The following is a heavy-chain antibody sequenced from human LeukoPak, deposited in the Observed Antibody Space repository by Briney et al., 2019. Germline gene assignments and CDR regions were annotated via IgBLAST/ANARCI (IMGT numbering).Heavy chain of an antibody. CDR2: IIPISGTT. Sequence: AVKVSCKTSGGTFTSYAITWVRQAPGQGLEWMGKIIPISGTTNYAQKFQGRVTFTADESTSTAYMELSSLRSEDTALYYCARKLRLGGNWFDPRGQGTLVTVSS. CDR3: ARKLRLGGNWFDP. CDR1: GGTFTSYA. J-gene: IGHJ5*02. D-gene: IGHD1-26*01. V-gene: IGHV1-69*13.